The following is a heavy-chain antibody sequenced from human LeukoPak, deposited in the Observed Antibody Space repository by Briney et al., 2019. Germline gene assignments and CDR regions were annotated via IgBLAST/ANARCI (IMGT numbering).Heavy chain of an antibody. Sequence: SQTLSLTCTVSGGSISSGGYYWSWIRQHPGKGLEWIGYIHYSGSTYYNPSLKSRVTISVDTSKNQFSLKLSSVTAADTAVYYCARDLDNGGNSIWYFDLWSRGTLVTVSS. D-gene: IGHD4-23*01. V-gene: IGHV4-31*03. CDR1: GGSISSGGYY. CDR3: ARDLDNGGNSIWYFDL. J-gene: IGHJ2*01. CDR2: IHYSGST.